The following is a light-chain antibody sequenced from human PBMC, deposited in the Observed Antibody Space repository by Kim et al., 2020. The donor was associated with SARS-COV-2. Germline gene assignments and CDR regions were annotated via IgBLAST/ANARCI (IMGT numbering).Light chain of an antibody. CDR2: AVS. J-gene: IGKJ2*01. CDR1: HSISRN. V-gene: IGKV1-39*01. Sequence: SSVGDSVTITCQASHSISRNLNCYQQKPGKAPNLLIYAVSKLQSGVPSRFTGSGSGTDFTLTISSLHPEDFASYYCQQTYDPPYTFGQGTKLEI. CDR3: QQTYDPPYT.